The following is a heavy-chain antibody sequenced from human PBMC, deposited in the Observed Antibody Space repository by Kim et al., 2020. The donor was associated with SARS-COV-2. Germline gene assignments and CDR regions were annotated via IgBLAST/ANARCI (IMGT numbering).Heavy chain of an antibody. D-gene: IGHD2-2*02. CDR2: INHSGST. J-gene: IGHJ3*02. Sequence: SETLSLTCAVYGGSFSGYYWSWIRQPPGKGLEWIGEINHSGSTNYNPSLKSRVTISVDTSKNQFSLKLSSVTAADTAVYYCARGRKFVVVVPAAIRASAFDIWGQGTMVTVSS. CDR1: GGSFSGYY. CDR3: ARGRKFVVVVPAAIRASAFDI. V-gene: IGHV4-34*01.